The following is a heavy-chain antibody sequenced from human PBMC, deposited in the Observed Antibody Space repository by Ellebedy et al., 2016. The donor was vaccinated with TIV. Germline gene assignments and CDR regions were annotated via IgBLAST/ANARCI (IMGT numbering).Heavy chain of an antibody. CDR2: VNTNTGNP. D-gene: IGHD2-21*02. J-gene: IGHJ6*03. Sequence: ASVKVSCKASRYAISKFAMGWVRQAPGQGLESMGWVNTNTGNPTYAQGFSGRFVLSLDTSVNTAYLQISSLKAKDTAVYYCARFVTDYYYFYMDIWGKGTAVTVSS. CDR1: RYAISKFA. V-gene: IGHV7-4-1*02. CDR3: ARFVTDYYYFYMDI.